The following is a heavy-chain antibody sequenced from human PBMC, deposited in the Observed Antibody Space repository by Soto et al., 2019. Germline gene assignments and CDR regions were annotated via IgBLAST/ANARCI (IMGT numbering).Heavy chain of an antibody. CDR1: GCSPINYG. D-gene: IGHD1-26*01. J-gene: IGHJ6*02. V-gene: IGHV3-30*18. CDR3: AKDWRWEQQIYGMNV. CDR2: ISYDGRNK. Sequence: GGSLRLSCVASGCSPINYGMSWVRQAPGKGLEWVADISYDGRNKYYAESVKGRFTISRDNSKNTLYLQMNSLRTEDTAVYYCAKDWRWEQQIYGMNVWGQGTTVTVS.